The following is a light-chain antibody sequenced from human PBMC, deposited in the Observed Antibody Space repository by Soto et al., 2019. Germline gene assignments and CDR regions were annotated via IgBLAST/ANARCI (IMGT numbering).Light chain of an antibody. CDR2: KAS. CDR3: MQGTHWPPT. Sequence: DVVMTQSPLSLPVTLGQPASISCRSSRSLVYSDGNAYLNWFHQRPGQSPRRLTYKASNRDSGVPDRFSGSGSGTDLPQHINRVEAEDVGVYYCMQGTHWPPTFGRGTRVEI. J-gene: IGKJ1*01. V-gene: IGKV2-30*01. CDR1: RSLVYSDGNAY.